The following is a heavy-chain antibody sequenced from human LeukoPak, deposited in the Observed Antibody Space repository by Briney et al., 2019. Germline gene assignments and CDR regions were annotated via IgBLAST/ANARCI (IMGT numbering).Heavy chain of an antibody. Sequence: SETLSLTCAVYGGSFSGYYWSWIRQPPGKGLEWIGEINHSGSTNYNPSLKSRVTISVDTSKNQFSLKLSSVTAADTAVYYCARGRPWGYWDQGTLVTVSS. V-gene: IGHV4-34*01. D-gene: IGHD7-27*01. CDR1: GGSFSGYY. CDR3: ARGRPWGY. J-gene: IGHJ4*02. CDR2: INHSGST.